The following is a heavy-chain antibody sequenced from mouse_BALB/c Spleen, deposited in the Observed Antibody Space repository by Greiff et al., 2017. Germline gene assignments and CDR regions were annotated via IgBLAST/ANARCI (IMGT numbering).Heavy chain of an antibody. V-gene: IGHV5-4*02. D-gene: IGHD2-3*01. CDR3: ARAGDGYYLFDY. CDR2: ISDGGSYT. J-gene: IGHJ2*01. CDR1: GFTFSDYY. Sequence: EVKLVESGGGLVKPGGSLKLSCAASGFTFSDYYMYWVRQTPEKRLEWVATISDGGSYTYYPDSVKGRFTISRDNAKNNLYLQMSSLKSEDTAMYYCARAGDGYYLFDYWGQGTTLTVSS.